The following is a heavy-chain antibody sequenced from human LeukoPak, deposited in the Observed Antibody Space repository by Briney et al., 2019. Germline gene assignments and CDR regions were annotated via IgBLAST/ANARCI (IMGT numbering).Heavy chain of an antibody. V-gene: IGHV4-61*02. D-gene: IGHD1-1*01. CDR2: IYTSGST. CDR1: GGSISSVRYY. J-gene: IGHJ3*02. CDR3: ARSGWNDVDAFDI. Sequence: SETLSLTCTVPGGSISSVRYYWSWIRQPAGKGLEWIGRIYTSGSTNYNPSLKSRVTISVDTSKNQFSLKLSSVTAADTAVYYCARSGWNDVDAFDIWGQGTMVTVSS.